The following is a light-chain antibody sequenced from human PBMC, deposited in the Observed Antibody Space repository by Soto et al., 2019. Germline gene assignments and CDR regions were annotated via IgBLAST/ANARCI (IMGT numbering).Light chain of an antibody. CDR1: QSASSY. CDR3: QQRSNWPPGGT. J-gene: IGKJ2*01. V-gene: IGKV3-11*01. Sequence: IVLTQSPATLSLSPGERATLSCRASQSASSYLAWYQQKPGQAPRLLIYDASNRATGVPARFSGSGSGTDFTLTISSLEPEDFAVYYCQQRSNWPPGGTFGQGTKLEIK. CDR2: DAS.